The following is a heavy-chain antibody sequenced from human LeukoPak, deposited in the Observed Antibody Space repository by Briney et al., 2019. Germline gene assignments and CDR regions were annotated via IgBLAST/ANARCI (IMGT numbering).Heavy chain of an antibody. J-gene: IGHJ4*02. D-gene: IGHD4-11*01. CDR2: IYHSGST. CDR1: GYSISSGYY. Sequence: PSETLSLTCAVSGYSISSGYYWGWIRPPPGKGLEWIGSIYHSGSTYYNPSLKSRVTISVDTSKNQFSLKLSSVTAADTAVYYCARHHDYSNYDYWGQGTLVTVSS. V-gene: IGHV4-38-2*01. CDR3: ARHHDYSNYDY.